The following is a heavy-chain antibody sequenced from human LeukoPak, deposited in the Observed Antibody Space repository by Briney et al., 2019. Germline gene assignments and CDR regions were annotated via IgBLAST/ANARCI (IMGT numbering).Heavy chain of an antibody. CDR3: ARAESNVIVGATAPHDY. D-gene: IGHD1-26*01. Sequence: ASMKVSCKASGYTFTGYYMHWVRQAPGQGLEWMGRINPNSGGTNYAQKFQGRVTMTRDTSISTAYMELSRLRSDDTAVYYCARAESNVIVGATAPHDYWGQGTLVTVSS. V-gene: IGHV1-2*06. J-gene: IGHJ4*02. CDR1: GYTFTGYY. CDR2: INPNSGGT.